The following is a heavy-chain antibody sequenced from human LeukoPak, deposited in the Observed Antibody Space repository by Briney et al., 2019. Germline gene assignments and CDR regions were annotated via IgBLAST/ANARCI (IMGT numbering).Heavy chain of an antibody. Sequence: GSLRLSCAASGFTFSSYAMSWVRQAPGKGLEWVSAISGSGGSTYYADSVKGRFTISRDNSKNTLYLQMNSLRAEDTAVYYCAKGGDYDFWSGYYGKYYFDYWGQGTLVTVSS. J-gene: IGHJ4*02. CDR2: ISGSGGST. V-gene: IGHV3-23*01. CDR1: GFTFSSYA. CDR3: AKGGDYDFWSGYYGKYYFDY. D-gene: IGHD3-3*01.